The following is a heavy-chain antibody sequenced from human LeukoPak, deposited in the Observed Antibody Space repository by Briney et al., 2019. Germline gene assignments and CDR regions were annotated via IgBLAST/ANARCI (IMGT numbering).Heavy chain of an antibody. CDR2: IYHSGST. V-gene: IGHV4-31*03. J-gene: IGHJ4*02. CDR3: ARTMPHITGNVFDY. CDR1: GGSISSGGYY. Sequence: SSQTLSLTCTVSGGSISSGGYYWSWIRQHPGKGLEWIGYIYHSGSTYYNPSLKSRVTISVDTSKNQFSLKLSSVTAADTAVYYCARTMPHITGNVFDYWGQGTLVTVSS. D-gene: IGHD1-20*01.